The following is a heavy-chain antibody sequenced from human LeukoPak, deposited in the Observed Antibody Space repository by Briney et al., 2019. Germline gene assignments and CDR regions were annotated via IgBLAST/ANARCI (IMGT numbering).Heavy chain of an antibody. D-gene: IGHD3-16*01. J-gene: IGHJ6*03. V-gene: IGHV4-59*01. Sequence: SETLSLTCTVSGGSISSYYWSWIRQPPGKGLEWIGYIYYSGSTNYNPSLKSRVTISVDTSKNQFSLRLSSVTAADTAVYYCARETSQKGAHYMDVWGKGTTVTISS. CDR3: ARETSQKGAHYMDV. CDR1: GGSISSYY. CDR2: IYYSGST.